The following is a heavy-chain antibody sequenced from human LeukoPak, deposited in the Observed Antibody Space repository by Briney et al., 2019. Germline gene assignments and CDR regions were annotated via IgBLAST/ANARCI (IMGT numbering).Heavy chain of an antibody. D-gene: IGHD7-27*01. V-gene: IGHV4-34*01. CDR2: INHSGST. Sequence: SETLSLTCAVYGGSFSGYYWSWIRQPPGKGLEWIGEINHSGSTNYNPSLKSRATISVDTSKNQFSLKLSSVTAADTAVYYCARGPGDSRNYYYGMDVWGQGTTVTVSS. J-gene: IGHJ6*02. CDR3: ARGPGDSRNYYYGMDV. CDR1: GGSFSGYY.